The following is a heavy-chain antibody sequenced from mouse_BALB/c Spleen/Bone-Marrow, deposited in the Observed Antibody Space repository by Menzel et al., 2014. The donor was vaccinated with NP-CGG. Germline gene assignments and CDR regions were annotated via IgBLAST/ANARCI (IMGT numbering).Heavy chain of an antibody. CDR2: ISSGGSYT. J-gene: IGHJ4*01. Sequence: EVQRVESGGGLVKPGGSLKLSCAASGFTFSSYAMSWVRQSPEKRLEWVAEISSGGSYTYYSDTVTGRFTISRDNAKNTLYLEMSSLRSEYTAMYYCARDHYGYYTMDYWGQGTSVTVSS. CDR3: ARDHYGYYTMDY. V-gene: IGHV5-9-4*01. CDR1: GFTFSSYA. D-gene: IGHD1-2*01.